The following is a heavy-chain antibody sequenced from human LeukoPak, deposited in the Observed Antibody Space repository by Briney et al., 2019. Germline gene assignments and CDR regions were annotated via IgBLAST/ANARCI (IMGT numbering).Heavy chain of an antibody. V-gene: IGHV1-69*10. D-gene: IGHD2-15*01. CDR3: ARRFVVVAANYYYYYGMDV. CDR1: GGTFSSYA. J-gene: IGHJ6*02. CDR2: XXXXLGIA. Sequence: SVKVSCKASGGTFSSYAISXXXQAPGQGLXXXXXXXXXLGIANYAQKFQGRVTVTADKSTSTAYMELSSLRSEDTAVYYCARRFVVVAANYYYYYGMDVWGQGTTVTVSS.